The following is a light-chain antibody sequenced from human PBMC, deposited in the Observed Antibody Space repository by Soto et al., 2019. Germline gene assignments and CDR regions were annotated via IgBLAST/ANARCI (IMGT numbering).Light chain of an antibody. V-gene: IGKV1-5*03. CDR2: KAS. CDR3: QQYDTYPPT. CDR1: QSISRR. Sequence: DIQMTQSPSTLSASVGDRVTITCRASQSISRRLGWYQHKPGKAPKLLIYKASGLETGVSSRFSGSASGTEFTLTISSLQPDDFATYFCQQYDTYPPTFGQGTKVDSK. J-gene: IGKJ1*01.